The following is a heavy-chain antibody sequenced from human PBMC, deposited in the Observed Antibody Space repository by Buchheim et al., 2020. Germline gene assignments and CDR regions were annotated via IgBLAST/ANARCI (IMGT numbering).Heavy chain of an antibody. V-gene: IGHV4-61*02. CDR2: IYTSGST. CDR1: GGSISSGSYY. J-gene: IGHJ5*02. D-gene: IGHD1-7*01. CDR3: AREGNWNYGWFDP. Sequence: QVQLQESGPGLVKPSQTLPLTCTVSGGSISSGSYYWSWIRQPAGKGLEWIGRIYTSGSTNYNPSLKSRVTISVDTSKNQFSLKLSSVTAADTAVYYCAREGNWNYGWFDPWGQGTL.